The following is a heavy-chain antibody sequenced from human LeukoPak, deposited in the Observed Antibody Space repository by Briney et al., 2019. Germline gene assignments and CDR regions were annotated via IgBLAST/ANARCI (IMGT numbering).Heavy chain of an antibody. D-gene: IGHD3-16*02. CDR3: ARGGTYYDYVWGSYRHHYFDY. Sequence: KPSETLSLTCAVYGGSFSGYYWRWIRQPPGKGLEWIGEINHSGSTNYNPSLKSRVTISVDTSKNQFSLKLSSVTAADTAVYYCARGGTYYDYVWGSYRHHYFDYWGQGTLVTVSS. CDR2: INHSGST. J-gene: IGHJ4*02. V-gene: IGHV4-34*01. CDR1: GGSFSGYY.